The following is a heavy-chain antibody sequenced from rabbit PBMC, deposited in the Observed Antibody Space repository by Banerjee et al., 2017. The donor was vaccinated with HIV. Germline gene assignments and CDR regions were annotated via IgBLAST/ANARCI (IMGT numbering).Heavy chain of an antibody. D-gene: IGHD2-1*01. J-gene: IGHJ4*01. CDR1: GFSFGDRDV. CDR3: ARDLVGVIGWNFYL. CDR2: INAATGKP. V-gene: IGHV1S45*01. Sequence: QEQLVESGGGLVQPTGSLTLTCKASGFSFGDRDVMCWDRQAPGKGLEWIACINAATGKPVYATWAKGRFSIARTSSTPVTLRMTSLTAADRATYFCARDLVGVIGWNFYLWGPGTLVTVS.